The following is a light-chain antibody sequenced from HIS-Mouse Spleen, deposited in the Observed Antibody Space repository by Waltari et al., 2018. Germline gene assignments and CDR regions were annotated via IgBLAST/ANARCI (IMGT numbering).Light chain of an antibody. V-gene: IGLV4-69*01. Sequence: QLVLTQSPSASASLGASVKLTCPLSSGHSRYAIAWHQQQPEKGPRYLMKLNSDGSHSKGDGIPDRFSGSSSGAERYLTISSLQSEDEADYYCQTWGTGIVVFGGGTKLTVL. CDR3: QTWGTGIVV. CDR2: LNSDGSH. J-gene: IGLJ2*01. CDR1: SGHSRYA.